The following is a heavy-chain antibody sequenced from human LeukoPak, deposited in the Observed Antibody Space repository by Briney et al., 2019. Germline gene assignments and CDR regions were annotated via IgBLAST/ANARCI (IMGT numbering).Heavy chain of an antibody. CDR3: TTAPSGYSYGYVGWYYYYMDV. J-gene: IGHJ6*03. V-gene: IGHV3-15*01. CDR2: IKSKTDGGTT. Sequence: GGSLRLSCAASGFTFSNAWMSWVRQAPGKGLEWVGRIKSKTDGGTTDYAAPVKGRFTISRDDSKNTLYLQMNSLKTEDTAVYYCTTAPSGYSYGYVGWYYYYMDVWGKGTTVTISS. D-gene: IGHD5-18*01. CDR1: GFTFSNAW.